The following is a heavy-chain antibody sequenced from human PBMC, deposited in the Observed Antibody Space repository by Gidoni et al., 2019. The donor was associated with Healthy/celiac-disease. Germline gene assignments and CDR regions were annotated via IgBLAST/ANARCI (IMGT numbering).Heavy chain of an antibody. CDR3: ARLGYSSS. J-gene: IGHJ4*02. D-gene: IGHD6-13*01. Sequence: LQLQESGPGLVKPSATLSLTCTVSGGSISSSSYYLCWIRQPPGKGLEWIGSIYYSGNTYYNPSSKSRVTKSVDTSKNQFSMKLSSVTAADTAVYYCARLGYSSSWGQGTLVTVSS. V-gene: IGHV4-39*01. CDR1: GGSISSSSYY. CDR2: IYYSGNT.